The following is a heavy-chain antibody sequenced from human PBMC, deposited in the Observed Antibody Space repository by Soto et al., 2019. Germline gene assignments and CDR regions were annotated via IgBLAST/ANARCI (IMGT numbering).Heavy chain of an antibody. J-gene: IGHJ3*02. CDR2: ISGSGGST. D-gene: IGHD3-22*01. V-gene: IGHV3-23*01. Sequence: EVQLLESGGGLVQPGGSLRLSCAASGFTFSSYAMSWVRQAPGKGLEWVSAISGSGGSTYYADSVKGRFTISRDNSKNTLYLQMNSLRAEDTAVYWGIVVGDDAFDIWGQGTMVTVSS. CDR3: IVVGDDAFDI. CDR1: GFTFSSYA.